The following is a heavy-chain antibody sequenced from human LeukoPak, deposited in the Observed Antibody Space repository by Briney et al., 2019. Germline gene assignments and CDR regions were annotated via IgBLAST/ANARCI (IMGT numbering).Heavy chain of an antibody. V-gene: IGHV3-30*03. CDR3: ARDISRQQLDNDAFDI. J-gene: IGHJ3*02. CDR2: ISYDGSNK. D-gene: IGHD6-13*01. Sequence: GGSLRLSCAASGFTFSSYGMHWVRQAPGKGLEWVAVISYDGSNKFYADSVKGRFTISRDNSKNTLYLQMNSLRGEDTAVYYCARDISRQQLDNDAFDIWGQGTMVTVSS. CDR1: GFTFSSYG.